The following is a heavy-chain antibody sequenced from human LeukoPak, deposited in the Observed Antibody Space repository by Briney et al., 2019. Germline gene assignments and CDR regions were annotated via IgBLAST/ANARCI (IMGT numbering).Heavy chain of an antibody. D-gene: IGHD5-18*01. CDR2: IYYSGST. CDR3: ARGRGYSYGYNFDY. J-gene: IGHJ4*02. CDR1: GGSISSGDYY. Sequence: SETLSLTCTVSGGSISSGDYYWSWIRQPPGTGLEWIGYIYYSGSTYYNPSLKSRVTISVDTSKNQFSLKLSSVTAADTAVYYCARGRGYSYGYNFDYWGQGTLVTVSS. V-gene: IGHV4-30-4*01.